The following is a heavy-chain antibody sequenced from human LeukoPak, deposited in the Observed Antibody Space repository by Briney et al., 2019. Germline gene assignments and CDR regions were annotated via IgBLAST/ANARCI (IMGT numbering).Heavy chain of an antibody. Sequence: PGGSLRLSCAASGFTFSSYGMHWVRQAPGKGLEWVAFIRYDGSNKYYADSVKGRFTISRDNSKNTLYLQMNSLRAEDTAVYYCAKDRSGSGSYYMGALDYWGQGTLVTVSS. D-gene: IGHD3-10*01. CDR3: AKDRSGSGSYYMGALDY. J-gene: IGHJ4*02. CDR2: IRYDGSNK. V-gene: IGHV3-30*02. CDR1: GFTFSSYG.